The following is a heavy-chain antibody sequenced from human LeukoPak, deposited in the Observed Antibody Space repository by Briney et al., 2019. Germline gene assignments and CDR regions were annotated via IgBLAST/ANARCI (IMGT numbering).Heavy chain of an antibody. J-gene: IGHJ6*03. Sequence: GGSLRLSCAASGFTFTDYYMSWIRQAPREGLEWVSYISSSGTNIYYADPVKGRFAISRDNAKNSLYLQMNSLRAEDTAVYYCARVAYGAYYMDVWGKGTTVTVSS. CDR2: ISSSGTNI. CDR1: GFTFTDYY. CDR3: ARVAYGAYYMDV. D-gene: IGHD4-17*01. V-gene: IGHV3-11*04.